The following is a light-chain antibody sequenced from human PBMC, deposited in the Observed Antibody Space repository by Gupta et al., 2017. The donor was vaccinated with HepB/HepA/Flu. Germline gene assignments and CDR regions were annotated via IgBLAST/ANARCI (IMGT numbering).Light chain of an antibody. Sequence: QSALTPPASVSGSPGQSITISCTGTSRDIGAYDSVSWYQQYPGKAPKLLIYDVAAQPSGISTRFSGSKSGNTASLTISGLQTEDEAAYFCSSCTSTLTLVVVGGGTKLTVL. V-gene: IGLV2-14*03. CDR1: SRDIGAYDS. CDR2: DVA. J-gene: IGLJ2*01. CDR3: SSCTSTLTLVV.